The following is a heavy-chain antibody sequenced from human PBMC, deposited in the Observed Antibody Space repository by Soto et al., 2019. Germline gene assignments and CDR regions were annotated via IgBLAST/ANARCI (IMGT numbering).Heavy chain of an antibody. D-gene: IGHD3-16*01. J-gene: IGHJ4*02. V-gene: IGHV4-39*01. CDR2: TYLRGNT. CDR3: ARHGAWAPLD. CDR1: GDSISSSNHY. Sequence: QLQLQESGPGLVKPSETLSLTCTVSGDSISSSNHYWAWVRQPPGKGLEWIVSTYLRGNTFYRPSLRGRVTISVDTSMNQFSLKVNSVTAADTAVYFCARHGAWAPLDWGQGILVTVSS.